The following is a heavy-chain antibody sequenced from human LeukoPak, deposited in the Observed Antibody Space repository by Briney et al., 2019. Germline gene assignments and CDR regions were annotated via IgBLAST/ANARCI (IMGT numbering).Heavy chain of an antibody. CDR2: ISYDGSNK. V-gene: IGHV3-30*04. J-gene: IGHJ4*02. CDR3: ARVEMATILSADY. Sequence: GGSLILSCAASGFTFSSYAMHWVRQAPGKGLEWVAVISYDGSNKYYADSVKGRFTISRDNSKNTLYLQMNSLRAEDTAVYYCARVEMATILSADYWGQGTLVTVSS. D-gene: IGHD5-24*01. CDR1: GFTFSSYA.